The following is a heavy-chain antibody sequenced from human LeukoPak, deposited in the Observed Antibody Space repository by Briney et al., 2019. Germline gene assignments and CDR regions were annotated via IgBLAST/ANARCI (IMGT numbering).Heavy chain of an antibody. CDR3: TTDGGPHYGIDV. CDR1: GFTFSSYE. CDR2: ITSKTNGGTT. D-gene: IGHD3-16*01. V-gene: IGHV3-15*01. Sequence: GSLRLSCAASGFTFSSYEMNWVRQAPGKGLEWVGRITSKTNGGTTDYAAPVKGRFTISRDDSKNTLYLQMNGLKTEDTAVYYCTTDGGPHYGIDVWGQGTTVTVSS. J-gene: IGHJ6*02.